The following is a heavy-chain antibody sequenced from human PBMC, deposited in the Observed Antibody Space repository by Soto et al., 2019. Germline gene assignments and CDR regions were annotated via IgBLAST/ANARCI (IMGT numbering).Heavy chain of an antibody. J-gene: IGHJ4*02. CDR1: GFTFSSYA. D-gene: IGHD6-6*01. V-gene: IGHV3-23*01. CDR3: AKGRAARPHFDY. Sequence: GGSLRLSCAASGFTFSSYAMSWVRQAPGKGLEWVSAISGSGGSTYYADSAKGRFTISRDNSKNTLYLQMNSLRAEDTAVYYCAKGRAARPHFDYWGQGTLVTVSS. CDR2: ISGSGGST.